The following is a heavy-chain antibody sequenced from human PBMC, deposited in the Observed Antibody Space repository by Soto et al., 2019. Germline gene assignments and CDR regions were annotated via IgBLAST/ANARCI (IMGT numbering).Heavy chain of an antibody. CDR2: ITGSGGAT. D-gene: IGHD2-15*01. V-gene: IGHV3-23*01. Sequence: EVQLLESGGGLVQPGGSLRLSCAASGFTFSSYAMSWVRQAPGKGLEWVSAITGSGGATFYADSVKGRFTISRDNSRNTLSLQMNTLRAEDTAVYYCAKKFCSGIDCKLPDFDIWGQGAMVTVSS. CDR3: AKKFCSGIDCKLPDFDI. J-gene: IGHJ3*02. CDR1: GFTFSSYA.